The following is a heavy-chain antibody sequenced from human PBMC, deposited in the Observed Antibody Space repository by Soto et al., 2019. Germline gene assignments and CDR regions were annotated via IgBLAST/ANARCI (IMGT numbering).Heavy chain of an antibody. J-gene: IGHJ4*02. CDR2: IKQDGSEK. Sequence: EVQLVESGGGLVQPGGSLRLSCAASGFTFSSYWMSWVRQAPGKGLEWVANIKQDGSEKYYVASVKGRFTISRDNTKNSLYLQMNSLRSEDTDVYYCARDLASTTIPNYWGQGTLVTVSS. CDR3: ARDLASTTIPNY. D-gene: IGHD4-17*01. V-gene: IGHV3-7*04. CDR1: GFTFSSYW.